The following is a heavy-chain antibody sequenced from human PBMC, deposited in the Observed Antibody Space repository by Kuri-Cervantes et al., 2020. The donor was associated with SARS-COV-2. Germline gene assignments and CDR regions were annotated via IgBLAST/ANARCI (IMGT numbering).Heavy chain of an antibody. V-gene: IGHV1-2*02. CDR1: GYIFTSYY. Sequence: GGSLRLSCKASGYIFTSYYIHWVRQAPGQGLEWMGWINPNSGGTNYAQKFQGRVTMTRDTSISTAYMELSRLRSDDTAVYYCARGRLTRDYWGQGTLVTVSS. CDR2: INPNSGGT. CDR3: ARGRLTRDY. D-gene: IGHD4/OR15-4a*01. J-gene: IGHJ4*02.